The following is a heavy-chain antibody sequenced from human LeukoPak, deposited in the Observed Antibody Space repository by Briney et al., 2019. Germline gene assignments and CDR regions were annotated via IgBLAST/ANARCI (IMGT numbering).Heavy chain of an antibody. CDR2: INHSGST. J-gene: IGHJ4*02. V-gene: IGHV4-34*01. D-gene: IGHD6-6*01. CDR1: GGSFSGYY. Sequence: SETLSLTCAVYGGSFSGYYWSWIRQPPGKGLEWIGEINHSGSTNYNPSLKSRVTISVDASKNQFSLRLSSVTAADTAVYYCARDGLVTAFDYWGQGTLVTVSS. CDR3: ARDGLVTAFDY.